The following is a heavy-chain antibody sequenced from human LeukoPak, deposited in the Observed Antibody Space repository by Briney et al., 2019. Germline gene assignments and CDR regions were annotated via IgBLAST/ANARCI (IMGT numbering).Heavy chain of an antibody. CDR2: IKQDGSEK. CDR1: EFTFSSYW. CDR3: ARDLSPGQYYYYYIDV. V-gene: IGHV3-7*01. Sequence: GGSLRLSCAASEFTFSSYWMSWVRQAPGKGLEWVANIKQDGSEKYYVDSVKGRFTISRDNAKNSLYLQMNSLRAEDTAVYYCARDLSPGQYYYYYIDVWGKGTTVTVSS. J-gene: IGHJ6*03.